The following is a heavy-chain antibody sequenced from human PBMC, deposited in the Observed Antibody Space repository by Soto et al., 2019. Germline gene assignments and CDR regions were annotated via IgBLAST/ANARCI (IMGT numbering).Heavy chain of an antibody. V-gene: IGHV3-23*01. Sequence: GGSLRLSCAASGITSEFTFSNSVMSWVRQTPGKGPEWVSSISGSGISTYYADTVKGRFTISRDNSKNTLYLQMNSLRAEDTAVYYCANTDRYKYWGQGTLVTVSS. CDR1: GITSEFTFSNSV. J-gene: IGHJ4*02. CDR3: ANTDRYKY. CDR2: ISGSGIST. D-gene: IGHD1-1*01.